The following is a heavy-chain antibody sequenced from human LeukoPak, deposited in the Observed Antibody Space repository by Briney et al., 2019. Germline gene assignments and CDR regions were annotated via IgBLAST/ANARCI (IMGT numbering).Heavy chain of an antibody. CDR1: GFTFSSYS. J-gene: IGHJ4*02. Sequence: PGGSLRLSCAASGFTFSSYSMNWVRQAPGKGLEWVSSISSSSSYIYYADSVKGRFTISRDNAKNSLYLQMNSLRAEDTAVYYCAKDSLQDDYVWGSYRYTSYYFDYWGQGTLVTVSS. V-gene: IGHV3-21*04. D-gene: IGHD3-16*02. CDR2: ISSSSSYI. CDR3: AKDSLQDDYVWGSYRYTSYYFDY.